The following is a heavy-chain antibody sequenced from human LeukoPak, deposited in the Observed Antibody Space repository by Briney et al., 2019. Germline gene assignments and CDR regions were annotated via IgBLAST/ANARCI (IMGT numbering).Heavy chain of an antibody. J-gene: IGHJ4*02. CDR1: GGSISSYY. CDR3: ARMITVTDPYFDY. D-gene: IGHD4-4*01. Sequence: SETLSLTCTVSGGSISSYYWSWIRQPPGKGLEWIGYIYYSGSTNYNPSLKSRVTISVDTSKNQFSLKLSSVTAADTAVYYCARMITVTDPYFDYWGQGTLVTVSS. V-gene: IGHV4-59*01. CDR2: IYYSGST.